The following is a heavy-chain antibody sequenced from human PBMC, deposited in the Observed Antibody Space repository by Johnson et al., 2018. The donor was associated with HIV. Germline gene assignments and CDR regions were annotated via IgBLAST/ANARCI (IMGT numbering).Heavy chain of an antibody. CDR3: AKVRGWSDDTFDI. J-gene: IGHJ3*02. D-gene: IGHD5-12*01. V-gene: IGHV3-66*02. Sequence: VQLVESGGGVVQTGGSLRLSCAASGFTVSSNYMSWVRQAPGKGLEWVSVIYSGGSTYYADSVKGRFTISRDNSKNTLYLQMNSLRAEDTAVYYCAKVRGWSDDTFDIWGQGTMVTVSS. CDR1: GFTVSSNY. CDR2: IYSGGST.